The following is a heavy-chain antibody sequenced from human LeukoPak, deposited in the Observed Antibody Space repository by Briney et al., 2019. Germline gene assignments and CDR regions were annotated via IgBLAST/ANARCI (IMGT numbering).Heavy chain of an antibody. J-gene: IGHJ3*02. CDR2: ISAYNGNT. CDR3: AAIWFGELLSNDAFDI. V-gene: IGHV1-18*01. CDR1: GYTFTSYG. D-gene: IGHD3-10*01. Sequence: ASVKVSCKASGYTFTSYGISWVRQAPGQGLEWMGWISAYNGNTNYAQKLQGRVTMTTDTPTSTAYMELRSLRSDDTAVYYCAAIWFGELLSNDAFDIWGQGTMVTVSS.